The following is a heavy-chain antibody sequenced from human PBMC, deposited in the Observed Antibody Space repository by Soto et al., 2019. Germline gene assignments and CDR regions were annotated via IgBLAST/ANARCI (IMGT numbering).Heavy chain of an antibody. Sequence: ASVKVSCKASGYTFTSYDINWVRQATGQGLEWMGWMNPNSGNTGYAQKFQGRVTMTRNTSISTAYMELNSLRAEDTAVYYCAKEVSESGWSPFFNYWGQGTLVTVSS. J-gene: IGHJ4*02. CDR1: GYTFTSYD. V-gene: IGHV1-8*01. CDR2: MNPNSGNT. CDR3: AKEVSESGWSPFFNY. D-gene: IGHD6-19*01.